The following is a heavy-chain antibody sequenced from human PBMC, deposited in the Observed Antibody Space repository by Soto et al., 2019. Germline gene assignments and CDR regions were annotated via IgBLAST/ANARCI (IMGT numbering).Heavy chain of an antibody. V-gene: IGHV3-21*01. Sequence: EGQLVESGGGLVKPGGSLRLSCAASGFTFSRYGMNWVRQAPGKGLEWVSSISSSTSYVYYADSVKGRFSVSRDNAKKILYLEMYALRTEDTAVYYCARDPSEGRVGNWFESWGQGTLVTVSS. D-gene: IGHD2-2*01. CDR1: GFTFSRYG. CDR3: ARDPSEGRVGNWFES. J-gene: IGHJ5*01. CDR2: ISSSTSYV.